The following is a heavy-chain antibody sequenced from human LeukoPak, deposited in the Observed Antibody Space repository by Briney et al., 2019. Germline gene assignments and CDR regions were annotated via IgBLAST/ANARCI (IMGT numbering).Heavy chain of an antibody. D-gene: IGHD6-13*01. CDR3: ASSPAYSSSWYAIDK. CDR1: GFTFTNYD. V-gene: IGHV3-13*01. J-gene: IGHJ4*02. CDR2: IGTAGDT. Sequence: GGSVRLSCAAAGFTFTNYDMHWVRQAAGKGLEWVSAIGTAGDTYYPGSVKGRFTISRENAKNSLYLQMNSLSAGDTAVCYCASSPAYSSSWYAIDKWGQGALVTVSS.